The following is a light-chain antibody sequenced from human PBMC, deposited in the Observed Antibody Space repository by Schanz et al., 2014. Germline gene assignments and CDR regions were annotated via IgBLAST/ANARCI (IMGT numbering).Light chain of an antibody. V-gene: IGKV3-15*01. CDR3: QQYHDWPPLT. CDR2: GAS. Sequence: EIVLTQSPATLSLSPGERATLSCRASQSVSRYLAWYQQKPGQAPRLLIYGASTRATGIPGRFSGSGSGTEFTLTISSLQSEDFAVYYCQQYHDWPPLTFGGGTKVEIK. CDR1: QSVSRY. J-gene: IGKJ4*01.